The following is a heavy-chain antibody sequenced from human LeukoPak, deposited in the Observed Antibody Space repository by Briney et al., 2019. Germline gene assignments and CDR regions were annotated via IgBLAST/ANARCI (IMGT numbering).Heavy chain of an antibody. CDR3: ARDGYYYGSGSYPFDP. Sequence: NPSETLSLTCTVSGGSISSYYWSWIRQPAGKGLEWIGRIYTSGSTNYNPSLKSRVTMSVDTSKNQFSLKLSSVTAADTAVYYCARDGYYYGSGSYPFDPWGQGTLVTVSS. V-gene: IGHV4-4*07. CDR1: GGSISSYY. D-gene: IGHD3-10*01. J-gene: IGHJ5*02. CDR2: IYTSGST.